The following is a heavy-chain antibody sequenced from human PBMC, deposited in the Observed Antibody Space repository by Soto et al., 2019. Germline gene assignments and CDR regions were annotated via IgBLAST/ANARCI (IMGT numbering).Heavy chain of an antibody. CDR2: ISHDGSNK. CDR3: ATPLKGDGYNPDY. Sequence: QVQLVESGGGVVQRGRSLRLCCEASGFTFSSYAMHWVRQAPGKGLEWVAVISHDGSNKYYADSVKGRFTICRDNSKNTLYLQMNSLRAEDTAVYYCATPLKGDGYNPDYWRQGTLVTVSS. CDR1: GFTFSSYA. J-gene: IGHJ4*02. V-gene: IGHV3-30-3*01. D-gene: IGHD5-12*01.